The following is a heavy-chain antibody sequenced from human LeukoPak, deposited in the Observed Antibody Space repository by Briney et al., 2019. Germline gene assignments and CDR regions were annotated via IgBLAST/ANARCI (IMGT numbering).Heavy chain of an antibody. D-gene: IGHD1-20*01. CDR3: ARGKAVTDTLGYFDY. CDR2: INPSSGST. V-gene: IGHV1-46*01. Sequence: ASVKVSCKASGYTFTNYYMHWVRQAPGQGLEWMGIINPSSGSTIYSQKFQGRVSMTRDTSTSTVYMELSSLRSEDTAVYYCARGKAVTDTLGYFDYLGQGTLVTVSS. CDR1: GYTFTNYY. J-gene: IGHJ4*02.